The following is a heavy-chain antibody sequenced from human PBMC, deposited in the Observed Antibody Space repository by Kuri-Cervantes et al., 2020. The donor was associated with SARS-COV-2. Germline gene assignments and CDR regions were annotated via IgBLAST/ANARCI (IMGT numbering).Heavy chain of an antibody. CDR2: IKSKTDGGTT. D-gene: IGHD3-3*01. CDR1: GFTFSNAW. V-gene: IGHV3-15*07. CDR3: TTDTPLSQHYDFWSGYHYGTDV. J-gene: IGHJ6*02. Sequence: GGSLRLSCAASGFTFSNAWMNWVRQAPGKGLEWVGRIKSKTDGGTTDYAAPVKGRFTISRDDSKNTLYLQMNSLKTEDTAVYYCTTDTPLSQHYDFWSGYHYGTDVWGQGTTVTVSS.